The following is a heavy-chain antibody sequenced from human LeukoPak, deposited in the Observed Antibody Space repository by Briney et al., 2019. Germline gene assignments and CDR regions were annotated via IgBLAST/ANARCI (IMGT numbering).Heavy chain of an antibody. CDR1: GYTFTSYD. J-gene: IGHJ4*02. CDR2: MNPNSGNT. D-gene: IGHD6-13*01. Sequence: GASVKVSCKASGYTFTSYDIDWVRQATGQGLEWMGWMNPNSGNTGYAQKFQGRVTMTRNTSISTAYMELSSLRSEDTAVYYCARFRGNIAAAGDYWGQGTLVTVSS. CDR3: ARFRGNIAAAGDY. V-gene: IGHV1-8*01.